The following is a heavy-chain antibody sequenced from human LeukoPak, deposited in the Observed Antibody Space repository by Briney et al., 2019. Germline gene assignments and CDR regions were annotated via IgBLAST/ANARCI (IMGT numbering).Heavy chain of an antibody. D-gene: IGHD3-22*01. CDR1: GGSISRYY. V-gene: IGHV4-4*09. CDR3: ARDTDSSGYYQDY. J-gene: IGHJ4*02. CDR2: IYTSGST. Sequence: SETLSLTCTVSGGSISRYYWSWIRQPPGKGLEWIGYIYTSGSTNYNPSLKSRVTISVDTSKNQFSLKLSSVTAADTAVYYCARDTDSSGYYQDYWGQGTLVTVSS.